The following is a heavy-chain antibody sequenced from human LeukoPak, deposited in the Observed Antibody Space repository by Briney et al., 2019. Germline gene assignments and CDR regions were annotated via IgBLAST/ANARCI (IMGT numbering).Heavy chain of an antibody. J-gene: IGHJ4*02. CDR3: ARVGKSGWDFDH. CDR1: GFTFSSYG. CDR2: ISYDGSNK. D-gene: IGHD6-19*01. V-gene: IGHV3-30*03. Sequence: GGSLRLSCAASGFTFSSYGMHWVRQAPGKGLEWVAVISYDGSNKYYADFVTGRFTISRDNTKNSLYLQMNSLRVEDTAVYYCARVGKSGWDFDHWGQGTLVTVSS.